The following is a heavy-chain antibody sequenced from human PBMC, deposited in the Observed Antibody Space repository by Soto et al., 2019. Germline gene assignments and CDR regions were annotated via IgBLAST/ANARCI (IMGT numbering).Heavy chain of an antibody. V-gene: IGHV1-69*01. Sequence: QVQLIQSEAEVKKPGSSVRVSCTASGGIFGSHGFSWVRQAPGQRLERAGGFIPIFRTLTYTEKFQARVRIAEDESTNTVYLDLSSLTADDTAVYYCVRDRRIYYSDPHDEFVASDYEVWGQGTMVSVSS. CDR2: FIPIFRTL. CDR1: GGIFGSHG. D-gene: IGHD3-22*01. J-gene: IGHJ3*01. CDR3: VRDRRIYYSDPHDEFVASDYEV.